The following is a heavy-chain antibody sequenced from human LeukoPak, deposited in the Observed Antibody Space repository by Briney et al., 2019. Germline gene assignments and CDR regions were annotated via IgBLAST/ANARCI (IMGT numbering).Heavy chain of an antibody. CDR2: IWFDGSNK. CDR3: ARVESGWSLTAYFDF. CDR1: GFTFSSYG. Sequence: PGRSLRLSCAASGFTFSSYGMHWVRQAPGKGLEWVAVIWFDGSNKYYADSVRGRFTISRDNSKNTLPLQMNSLRAEDTAVYYCARVESGWSLTAYFDFWGQGTLVTVSS. J-gene: IGHJ4*02. D-gene: IGHD6-19*01. V-gene: IGHV3-33*01.